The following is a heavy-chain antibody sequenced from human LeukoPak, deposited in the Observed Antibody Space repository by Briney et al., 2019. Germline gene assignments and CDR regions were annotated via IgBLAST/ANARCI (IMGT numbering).Heavy chain of an antibody. D-gene: IGHD4-17*01. Sequence: SETLSLTCAVYGGSFSGYYWSWIRQPPGKGLEWIGEINRSGSTNYNPSLKSRVTISVDTSKNQFSPKLSSVTAADTAVYYCARGWTTVTTALYYFDYWGQGTLVTVSS. CDR1: GGSFSGYY. V-gene: IGHV4-34*01. J-gene: IGHJ4*02. CDR3: ARGWTTVTTALYYFDY. CDR2: INRSGST.